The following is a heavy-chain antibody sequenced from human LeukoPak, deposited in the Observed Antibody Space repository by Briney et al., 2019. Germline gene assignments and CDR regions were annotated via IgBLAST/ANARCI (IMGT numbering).Heavy chain of an antibody. CDR3: AKDLGSGWYLGSFDY. J-gene: IGHJ4*02. D-gene: IGHD6-19*01. CDR1: GFTFSSYS. CDR2: ISSSSSYI. V-gene: IGHV3-21*01. Sequence: GGSLRLSCAASGFTFSSYSMNWVRQAPGKGLEWVSSISSSSSYIYYADSVKSRFTISRDNSKNTLYLQMNSLRAEDTAVYYRAKDLGSGWYLGSFDYWGQGTLVTVSS.